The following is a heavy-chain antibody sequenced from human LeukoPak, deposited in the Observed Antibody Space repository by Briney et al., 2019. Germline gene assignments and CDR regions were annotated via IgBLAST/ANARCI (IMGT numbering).Heavy chain of an antibody. J-gene: IGHJ4*02. D-gene: IGHD3-22*01. CDR2: IYYSGST. CDR1: GGSISSSSYY. V-gene: IGHV4-39*07. Sequence: SETLSLTCTISGGSISSSSYYWGWIRQPPGKGLEWIGSIYYSGSTYYNPSLKSRVTISVDTSKNQFSLKLSSVTAADTAVYYCARQYYYDSSGYWGSRKGVYYFDYWGQGTLVTVSS. CDR3: ARQYYYDSSGYWGSRKGVYYFDY.